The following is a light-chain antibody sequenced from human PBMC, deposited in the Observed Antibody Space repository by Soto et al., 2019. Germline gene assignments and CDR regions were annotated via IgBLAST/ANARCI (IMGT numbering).Light chain of an antibody. V-gene: IGLV2-14*01. Sequence: QSVLTQPASVSGSPGQSITISCTGTINDIGDYTYVSWYQQHPGKAPKLMIYEVTNRPSGVSNRFSGSKSGSTASLTISGLQAEDEADYYCSSYSSTSTDVVFGGGTKLTVL. J-gene: IGLJ2*01. CDR3: SSYSSTSTDVV. CDR1: INDIGDYTY. CDR2: EVT.